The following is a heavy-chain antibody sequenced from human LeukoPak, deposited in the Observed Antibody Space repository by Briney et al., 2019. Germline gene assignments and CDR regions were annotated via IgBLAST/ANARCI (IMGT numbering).Heavy chain of an antibody. CDR2: IHPNSGGT. D-gene: IGHD6-19*01. CDR3: ARQFGSGWYFDY. Sequence: ASVKVSCKASGYTFTDYYMHWVRQAPGQGLEWMGWIHPNSGGTNSAQNFQGRVAMTRDTSITTAYMELSRLKSDDTAVYYCARQFGSGWYFDYWGQGTLVTVSS. J-gene: IGHJ4*02. CDR1: GYTFTDYY. V-gene: IGHV1-2*02.